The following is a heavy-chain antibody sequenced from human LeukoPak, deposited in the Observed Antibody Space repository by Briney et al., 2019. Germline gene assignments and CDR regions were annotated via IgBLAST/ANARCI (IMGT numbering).Heavy chain of an antibody. CDR3: AKRRPTIYFFDY. V-gene: IGHV3-23*01. CDR1: GFSFSSHA. D-gene: IGHD3-3*01. Sequence: GGSLRLSCAASGFSFSSHAMSWVRQAPGKGLEWVSTITGSGGSTYYADSVKGRFTISRDNSKNTLYLQMNSLRAEDTAVYYCAKRRPTIYFFDYWGRGTLVTVSS. J-gene: IGHJ4*02. CDR2: ITGSGGST.